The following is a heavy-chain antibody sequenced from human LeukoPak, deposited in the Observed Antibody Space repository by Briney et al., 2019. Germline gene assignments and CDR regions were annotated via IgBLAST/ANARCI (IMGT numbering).Heavy chain of an antibody. CDR1: GYTFTGYY. D-gene: IGHD2-2*01. V-gene: IGHV1-2*02. Sequence: ASVKVSCKASGYTFTGYYMHWVRQAPGQGLEWMGWINPNSGGTNYAQKFQGRVIMTRDTSISTAYMELSRLRSDDTAVYYCARVRYCSSTSCYDYYYGMDVWGQGTTVTVSS. J-gene: IGHJ6*02. CDR3: ARVRYCSSTSCYDYYYGMDV. CDR2: INPNSGGT.